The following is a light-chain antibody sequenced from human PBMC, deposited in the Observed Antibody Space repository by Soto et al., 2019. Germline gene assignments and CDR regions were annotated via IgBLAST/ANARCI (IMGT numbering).Light chain of an antibody. Sequence: DIQMTQSPSSLSASVGDTVTITCRASQDIINHLAWYQQRPGKVPNLLIYGASTLRSGVPSRFRGSGSGTHFTLTTSSLQPEDVATYYCQNYHLALGTFGQGTRLEIK. CDR3: QNYHLALGT. V-gene: IGKV1-27*01. J-gene: IGKJ5*01. CDR2: GAS. CDR1: QDIINH.